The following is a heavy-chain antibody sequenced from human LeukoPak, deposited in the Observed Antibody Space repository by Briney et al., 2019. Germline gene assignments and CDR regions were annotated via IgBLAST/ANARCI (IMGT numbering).Heavy chain of an antibody. CDR2: IIPMLGRA. D-gene: IGHD2-2*02. V-gene: IGHV1-69*08. CDR3: ARDLVMNIVVVPAAIKADAFDI. CDR1: GGTFISYT. J-gene: IGHJ3*02. Sequence: ASVKVSCRASGGTFISYTISWVGQAPGQGGEGMGRIIPMLGRANYVQKFQGRVTITTEKSTRKDNMEVRRQRDGGTAVYYCARDLVMNIVVVPAAIKADAFDIWGQGTMVTVSS.